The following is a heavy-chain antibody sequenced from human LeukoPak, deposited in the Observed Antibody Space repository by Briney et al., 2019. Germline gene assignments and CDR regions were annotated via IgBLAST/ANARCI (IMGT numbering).Heavy chain of an antibody. CDR3: ARGLWSGDAFDI. J-gene: IGHJ3*02. CDR2: INASGGST. CDR1: GHTFSNYY. Sequence: ASVEVSCKASGHTFSNYYMHWVRQAPGQGLEWMGIINASGGSTSYAQRFQGRVTMTRDMSTSTVYMELSSLRSEDTAVYYCARGLWSGDAFDIWGQGTMVTVSS. V-gene: IGHV1-46*01. D-gene: IGHD3-3*01.